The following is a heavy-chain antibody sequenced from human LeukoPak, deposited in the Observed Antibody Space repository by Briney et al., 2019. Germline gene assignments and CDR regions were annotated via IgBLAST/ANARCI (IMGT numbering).Heavy chain of an antibody. CDR1: GFTFSSYW. J-gene: IGHJ4*02. Sequence: GGSMRLSCAASGFTFSSYWMTWVRQAPGKGLEWVANIKQDGSEKYYVDSVKGRFTISRDNAKNSLYLQMNSLRAEDTAVYYCARGRTWIQLTSIQGGGQGTLVTVSS. V-gene: IGHV3-7*04. CDR3: ARGRTWIQLTSIQG. D-gene: IGHD5-18*01. CDR2: IKQDGSEK.